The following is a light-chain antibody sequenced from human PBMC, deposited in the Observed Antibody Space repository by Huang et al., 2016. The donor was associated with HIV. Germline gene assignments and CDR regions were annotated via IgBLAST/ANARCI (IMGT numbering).Light chain of an antibody. CDR3: MQGRSLPRT. J-gene: IGKJ1*01. V-gene: IGKV2-29*02. CDR1: PSLLYSDGKSY. Sequence: DVVMTQTPLSLSVTPGQPASISCRSSPSLLYSDGKSYLYWYLQKPGQSPQLLIYEVSSRFSGVPDRFSGSGSGTEFTLKISRVEAEDVGFCYCMQGRSLPRTFGQGTKVEIK. CDR2: EVS.